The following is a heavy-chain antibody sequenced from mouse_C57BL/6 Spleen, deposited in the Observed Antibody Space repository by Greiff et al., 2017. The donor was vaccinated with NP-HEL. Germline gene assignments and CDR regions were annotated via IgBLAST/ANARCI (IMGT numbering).Heavy chain of an antibody. V-gene: IGHV1-20*01. CDR2: INPYNGDT. D-gene: IGHD1-1*01. J-gene: IGHJ1*03. CDR1: GYSFTGYF. CDR3: ARQAYGSSYADWYFDV. Sequence: VQLQQSGPELVKPGDSVQISCKASGYSFTGYFMNWVMQSHGKSLEWIGRINPYNGDTFYNQKFKGKATLTVDKSSSTAHMELRSLTSEDSAVYYCARQAYGSSYADWYFDVWGTGTTVTVSS.